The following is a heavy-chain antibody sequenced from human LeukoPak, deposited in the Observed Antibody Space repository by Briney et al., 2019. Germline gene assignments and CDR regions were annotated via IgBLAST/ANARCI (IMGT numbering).Heavy chain of an antibody. CDR1: GGSFRGYF. V-gene: IGHV4-34*01. CDR2: ITHNGGT. D-gene: IGHD1-26*01. CDR3: ARGNSGSHWGDHYFYMDV. Sequence: PSATLSLTCAVYGGSFRGYFWGWVRQTPGKELEWLGEITHNGGTNYMPSLSGRVSVFQDVSKNQFSLKLSSVTAADTGVYYCARGNSGSHWGDHYFYMDVWGKGTTVIVSS. J-gene: IGHJ6*03.